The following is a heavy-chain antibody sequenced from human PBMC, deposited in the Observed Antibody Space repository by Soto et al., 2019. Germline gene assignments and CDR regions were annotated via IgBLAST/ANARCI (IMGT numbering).Heavy chain of an antibody. Sequence: ASVKVSCKASGYTFTSYYMHWVRQAPGQGLEWMGIINPSGGSTTYAQKFQGRVTMSRDTSTSTGYMELSSLTYEDTAVYYCARDPLWFGELSSFDYWGQGTLVTVSS. CDR3: ARDPLWFGELSSFDY. CDR2: INPSGGST. V-gene: IGHV1-46*01. J-gene: IGHJ4*02. CDR1: GYTFTSYY. D-gene: IGHD3-10*01.